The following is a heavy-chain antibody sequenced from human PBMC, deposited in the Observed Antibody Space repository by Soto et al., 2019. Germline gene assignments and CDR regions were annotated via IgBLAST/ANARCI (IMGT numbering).Heavy chain of an antibody. D-gene: IGHD2-15*01. V-gene: IGHV1-69*13. CDR3: ARGYFSGGNCYSGMDV. J-gene: IGHJ6*02. CDR2: IIPISGTT. Sequence: SVKVSCKASGGTFSTHAIIWVRQAPGHGLEWMGGIIPISGTTYYTQKFQGRVTITADEPTSTAFMELSSLKSEDTAVFYCARGYFSGGNCYSGMDVWGQGTMVTVSS. CDR1: GGTFSTHA.